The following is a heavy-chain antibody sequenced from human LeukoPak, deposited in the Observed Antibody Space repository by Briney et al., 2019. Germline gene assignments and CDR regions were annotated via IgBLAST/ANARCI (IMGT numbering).Heavy chain of an antibody. CDR2: IYYSGST. CDR3: ARGSGSKTLGYYYYGMDV. J-gene: IGHJ6*02. Sequence: SETLSLTCTVSGGSIISYYWSWIRQPPGKGLEWIGYIYYSGSTNYNPSLKSRVTISVDTSKNQFSLKLSSVTAADTAVYYCARGSGSKTLGYYYYGMDVWGQGTTVTVSS. CDR1: GGSIISYY. V-gene: IGHV4-59*01. D-gene: IGHD3-10*01.